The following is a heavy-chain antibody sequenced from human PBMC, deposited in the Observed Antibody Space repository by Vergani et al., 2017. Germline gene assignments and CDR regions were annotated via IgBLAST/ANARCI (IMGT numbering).Heavy chain of an antibody. Sequence: QVQLVQSGAEVKKPGSSVKVSCKASGGTFSSYAISWVRQAPGQGLEWMGAIIPNFSPARSAQKFQGRVTITADESTRTVYMELNSLRSDDSAVYYCARDRMGVRFRQPHYYGMDVWGQGP. CDR2: IIPNFSPA. V-gene: IGHV1-69*13. CDR1: GGTFSSYA. D-gene: IGHD1-14*01. CDR3: ARDRMGVRFRQPHYYGMDV. J-gene: IGHJ6*02.